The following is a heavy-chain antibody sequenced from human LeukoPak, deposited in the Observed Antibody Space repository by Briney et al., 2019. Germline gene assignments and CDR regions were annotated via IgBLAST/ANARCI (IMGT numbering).Heavy chain of an antibody. Sequence: GASMKVSCKASGYTFTDYYLHWVRQAPGQGLEWMGWINPKSGGTNYAEKFQGRVTMTRDTSISTAYMELTTLRSDDTAMYYCARGEGFSGSWPYYWFEPWGTGIMVSV. V-gene: IGHV1-2*02. D-gene: IGHD6-13*01. J-gene: IGHJ5*02. CDR3: ARGEGFSGSWPYYWFEP. CDR2: INPKSGGT. CDR1: GYTFTDYY.